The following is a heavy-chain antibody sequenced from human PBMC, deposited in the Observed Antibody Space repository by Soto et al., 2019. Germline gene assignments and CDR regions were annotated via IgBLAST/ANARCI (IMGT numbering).Heavy chain of an antibody. J-gene: IGHJ6*02. V-gene: IGHV3-23*01. CDR3: AKDCGYDDYHTGNYVGLDA. D-gene: IGHD3-16*01. CDR1: GFTFSNYT. CDR2: ISGSSERT. Sequence: EVQLLESGGGLVQPGGSLRVACAASGFTFSNYTMNWVRQAPGKGLEWVSCISGSSERTYFADAVKGRFVISRDNSKNTLYLEMRSLRHEHTATYYGAKDCGYDDYHTGNYVGLDAWGPGTTVTVSS.